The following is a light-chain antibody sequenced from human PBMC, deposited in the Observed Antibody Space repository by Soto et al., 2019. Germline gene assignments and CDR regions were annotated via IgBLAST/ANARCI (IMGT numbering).Light chain of an antibody. CDR1: QSVLYSSNNKNY. CDR3: QQYYSTPPT. V-gene: IGKV4-1*01. CDR2: WAS. Sequence: DIVMTQSPDSLAVSLGERATINCKSSQSVLYSSNNKNYLAWYQQKPGQPPKLLIYWASTRESGVPDRFIGSGSGTDFTLTISSLQAEDLAVYYCQQYYSTPPTFGPGTKVDIK. J-gene: IGKJ3*01.